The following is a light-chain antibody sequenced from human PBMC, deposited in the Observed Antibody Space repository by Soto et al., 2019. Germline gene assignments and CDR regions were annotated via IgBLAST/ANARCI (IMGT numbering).Light chain of an antibody. CDR3: QQSDISPYN. CDR1: QSVSR. J-gene: IGKJ2*01. Sequence: EIVVTQSPGTLSLSPGARATLSCRASQSVSRLAWYQQKPGQAPRLLISGAPSSATGIPDRFSGNGSGTDFTLTTSSLEPEDFALYYCQQSDISPYNFGQGTNLETK. V-gene: IGKV3-20*01. CDR2: GAP.